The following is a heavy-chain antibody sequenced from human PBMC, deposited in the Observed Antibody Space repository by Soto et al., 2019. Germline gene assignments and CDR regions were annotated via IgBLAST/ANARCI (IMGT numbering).Heavy chain of an antibody. CDR1: GYTFTNYG. D-gene: IGHD6-13*01. CDR2: ISAYNGNT. V-gene: IGHV1-18*01. Sequence: AASVKVSCKASGYTFTNYGLTWVRQAPGQGPEWVGWISAYNGNTHYAQKLQGRVAMTTDTSTSTAYMELRSLSSDDTAVYYCARAQEYSGRRYPRYYFDYWGQGTLVTVSS. CDR3: ARAQEYSGRRYPRYYFDY. J-gene: IGHJ4*02.